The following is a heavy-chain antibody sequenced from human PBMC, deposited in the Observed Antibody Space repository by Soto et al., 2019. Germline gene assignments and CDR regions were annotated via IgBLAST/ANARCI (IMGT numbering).Heavy chain of an antibody. V-gene: IGHV1-69*01. CDR1: GGTFSNYA. Sequence: QVQLVQSVAEVRKPGSSVTVSCKASGGTFSNYAISWVRQAPGQGLEWMGGIITIVGTGSYAQKFQGRVTITAEETTTTAYMELSSLRYEDTAVYSCARVVILEPTASTHCVSHMDDWGPGTKVNESS. J-gene: IGHJ6*02. CDR2: IITIVGTG. CDR3: ARVVILEPTASTHCVSHMDD. D-gene: IGHD2-21*01.